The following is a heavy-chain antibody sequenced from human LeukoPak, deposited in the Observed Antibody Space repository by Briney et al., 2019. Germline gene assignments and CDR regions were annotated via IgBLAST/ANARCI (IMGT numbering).Heavy chain of an antibody. CDR2: INPNSGGT. V-gene: IGHV1-2*02. CDR3: ARDPLGVVVPAAIRGPDY. J-gene: IGHJ4*02. Sequence: ASVKVSCKASGCTFTGYHMHWVRQAPGQGLEWMGWINPNSGGTNYAQKFQGRVTMTRDTSISTAYMELSRLRSDDTAVYYCARDPLGVVVPAAIRGPDYWGQGTLVTVSS. CDR1: GCTFTGYH. D-gene: IGHD2-2*02.